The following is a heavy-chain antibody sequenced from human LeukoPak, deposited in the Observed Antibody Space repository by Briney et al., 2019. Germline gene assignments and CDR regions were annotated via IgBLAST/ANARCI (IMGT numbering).Heavy chain of an antibody. Sequence: GGSLRLSCAASGFIFISYTMNWVRQAPGKGLEWVSSISRSGSYIYHADSVKGRFTISRDNAKNSLYLQMNSLTAEDTAVYHCARAEYTYGPRGFDFWGQGTLVTVSS. CDR3: ARAEYTYGPRGFDF. D-gene: IGHD5-18*01. V-gene: IGHV3-21*01. CDR2: ISRSGSYI. J-gene: IGHJ4*02. CDR1: GFIFISYT.